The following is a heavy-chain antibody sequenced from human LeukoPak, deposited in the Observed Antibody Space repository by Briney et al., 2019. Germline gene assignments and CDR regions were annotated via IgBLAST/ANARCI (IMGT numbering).Heavy chain of an antibody. D-gene: IGHD3-22*01. CDR2: ISAYNGNT. CDR1: GYTFTSYG. CDR3: ARDRYDSSGYPPL. V-gene: IGHV1-18*01. Sequence: ASVKVSCKASGYTFTSYGISWVRQAPGQGLEWMGWISAYNGNTNYAQKLQGRVTMTTDTSTSTACMELRSLRSDDTAVYYCARDRYDSSGYPPLWGQGTLVTVSS. J-gene: IGHJ4*02.